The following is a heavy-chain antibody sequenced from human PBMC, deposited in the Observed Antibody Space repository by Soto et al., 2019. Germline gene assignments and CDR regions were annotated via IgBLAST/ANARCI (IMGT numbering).Heavy chain of an antibody. CDR2: ITTYNGNT. CDR3: ARDWGGPCLAY. D-gene: IGHD3-10*01. V-gene: IGHV1-18*01. CDR1: GYTLSSYG. Sequence: QVHLVQSGAEVKKPGASVKVSCKASGYTLSSYGISWVRQAPGQGLEWMGRITTYNGNTNYAQKLQRRVTMTTDLSTITALMELSILRSDDTAVYYCARDWGGPCLAYWGQGTLVTVSS. J-gene: IGHJ4*02.